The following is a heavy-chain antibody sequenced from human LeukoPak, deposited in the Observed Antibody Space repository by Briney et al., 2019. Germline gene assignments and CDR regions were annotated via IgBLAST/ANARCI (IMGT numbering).Heavy chain of an antibody. CDR2: IWYDGSNK. V-gene: IGHV3-33*01. D-gene: IGHD6-13*01. J-gene: IGHJ1*01. Sequence: GGSLRLSCAASGFTFSSYGMHWVRQAPGKGLEWVAVIWYDGSNKYYADSVKGRFTISRDNSKNTLYLQMNSLRAEDTAVYYCARDWSSSFGYFQHWGQGTLVTVSS. CDR3: ARDWSSSFGYFQH. CDR1: GFTFSSYG.